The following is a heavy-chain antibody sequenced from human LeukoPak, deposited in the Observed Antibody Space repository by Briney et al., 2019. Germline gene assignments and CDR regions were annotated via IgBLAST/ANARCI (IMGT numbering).Heavy chain of an antibody. CDR3: ARASSTYYPS. J-gene: IGHJ4*02. Sequence: SETLSLTCTVSGGSISSYYWGWIRQPPGKGLEWIGSIYYSGSTYYNPSLKSRVTISVDTSKNQFSLKLSSVTAADTAVYYCARASSTYYPSWGQGTLVTVSS. V-gene: IGHV4-39*07. D-gene: IGHD3-10*01. CDR1: GGSISSYY. CDR2: IYYSGST.